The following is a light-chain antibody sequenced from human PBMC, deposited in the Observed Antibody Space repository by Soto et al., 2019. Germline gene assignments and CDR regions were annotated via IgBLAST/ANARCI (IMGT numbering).Light chain of an antibody. Sequence: RMTQSASSLSAYVEDRVTITCRASQSISIYLNWYQQKPGKAPKVLIYAASSLQSGVPPRFSGSGSGTDFTLTISSLQPEDFATYFCQQSYNSPRATFGQGTKVDIK. CDR1: QSISIY. CDR2: AAS. J-gene: IGKJ1*01. V-gene: IGKV1-39*01. CDR3: QQSYNSPRAT.